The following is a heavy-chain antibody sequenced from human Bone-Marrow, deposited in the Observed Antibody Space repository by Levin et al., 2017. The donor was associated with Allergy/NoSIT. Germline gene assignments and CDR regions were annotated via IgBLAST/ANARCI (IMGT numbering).Heavy chain of an antibody. CDR3: ATDIEKGAFDN. J-gene: IGHJ3*02. Sequence: PGGSLRLSCAASGLTFSNTWMSWVRQAPGKGLEWVGRIKSKSAGGTTDYAAPVKGRFTIARDESKDTLYLQINSLKTEDTAVYYWATDIEKGAFDNWGQGTMVAVSS. CDR1: GLTFSNTW. CDR2: IKSKSAGGTT. V-gene: IGHV3-15*01.